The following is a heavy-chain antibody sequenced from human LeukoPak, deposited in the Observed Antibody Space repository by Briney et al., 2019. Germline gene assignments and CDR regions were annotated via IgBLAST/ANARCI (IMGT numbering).Heavy chain of an antibody. D-gene: IGHD3-10*01. CDR1: GFTFSSCA. CDR2: ISGSGGST. V-gene: IGHV3-23*01. Sequence: PGGSLRLSCAASGFTFSSCAMSWVRQAPGKGLEWVSAISGSGGSTYYADSVKGRFTISRDNSKNTLYLQMNSLRAEDTAVYYCAKVGYGAITMVRGVIDYWGQGTLVTVSS. CDR3: AKVGYGAITMVRGVIDY. J-gene: IGHJ4*02.